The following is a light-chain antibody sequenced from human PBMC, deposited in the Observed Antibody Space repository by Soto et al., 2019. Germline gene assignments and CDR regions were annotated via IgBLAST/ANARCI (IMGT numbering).Light chain of an antibody. V-gene: IGKV1-33*01. CDR3: QQYDNLPLT. Sequence: DIQMTQSPSSLSASVGDRVTITCQASQEINNYLNWYQQKSGKAPKLLIYDASDLETGVPSRFSGSGSGTDFTLTISSLQPEDIATYYCQQYDNLPLTFGRGTKVDIK. J-gene: IGKJ4*01. CDR2: DAS. CDR1: QEINNY.